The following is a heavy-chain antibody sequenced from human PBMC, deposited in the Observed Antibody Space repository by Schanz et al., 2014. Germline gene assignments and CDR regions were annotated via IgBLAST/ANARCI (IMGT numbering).Heavy chain of an antibody. CDR2: IKQDGSEK. V-gene: IGHV3-7*03. CDR3: ARDSGSSSWYPSDY. J-gene: IGHJ4*02. Sequence: EVQLVESGGGLIQPGGSLRLSCAVSGFSVSTNYMSWVRQAPGKGLEWVANIKQDGSEKYYVDSVKGRFTISRDNSKNTLYLQMNSLRAEDTALYYCARDSGSSSWYPSDYWGQGTLVTVSS. CDR1: GFSVSTNY. D-gene: IGHD6-13*01.